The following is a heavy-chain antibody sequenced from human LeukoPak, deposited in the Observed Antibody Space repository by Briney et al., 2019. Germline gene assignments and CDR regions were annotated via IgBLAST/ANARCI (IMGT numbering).Heavy chain of an antibody. V-gene: IGHV1-2*02. J-gene: IGHJ4*02. CDR1: GYTFIGYY. Sequence: ASVKVSCKASGYTFIGYYMHWVRQAPGQGLEWMGWINPNSGGTNYAQKFQGRVTMTRDTSISTAYMGLSRLRSDDTAVYYCASGRLYGSGSYHSFDYWGQGTLVTVSS. D-gene: IGHD3-10*01. CDR2: INPNSGGT. CDR3: ASGRLYGSGSYHSFDY.